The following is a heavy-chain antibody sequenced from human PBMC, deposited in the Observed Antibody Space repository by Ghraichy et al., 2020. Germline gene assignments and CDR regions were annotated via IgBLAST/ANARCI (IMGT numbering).Heavy chain of an antibody. Sequence: GSLRLSCTVSGGSISSYYWSWIRQPPGKGLEWIGYIYYSGSTNYNPSLKSRVTISVDTSKNQFSLKLSSVTAADTAVYYCARGYDSSGYYYQGFDYWGQGTLVTVSS. CDR1: GGSISSYY. J-gene: IGHJ4*02. V-gene: IGHV4-59*08. D-gene: IGHD3-22*01. CDR3: ARGYDSSGYYYQGFDY. CDR2: IYYSGST.